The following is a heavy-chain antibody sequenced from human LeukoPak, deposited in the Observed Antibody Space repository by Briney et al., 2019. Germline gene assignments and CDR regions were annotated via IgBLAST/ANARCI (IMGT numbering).Heavy chain of an antibody. J-gene: IGHJ6*03. CDR2: IWYDGSNK. D-gene: IGHD2-2*01. CDR3: AKDSPLMGFNARDYSHYMDV. CDR1: GFTFSSYG. V-gene: IGHV3-33*06. Sequence: GRSLRLSCAASGFTFSSYGMHWVRQAPGKGLEWVAVIWYDGSNKYYADSVKGRFTISRDNSKNTLYLQMNSLRAEDTAVYYCAKDSPLMGFNARDYSHYMDVWGKGTTVTVSS.